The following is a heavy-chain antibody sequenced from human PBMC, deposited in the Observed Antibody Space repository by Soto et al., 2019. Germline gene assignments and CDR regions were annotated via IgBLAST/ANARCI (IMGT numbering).Heavy chain of an antibody. J-gene: IGHJ4*02. CDR2: IRSKANSYAT. Sequence: GGSLRLSCAASGFTFSGSAMHWVRQASGKGLEWVGRIRSKANSYATAYAASVKGRFTISRDDSKNTAYLQMNSLKTEDTAVYYCTRHVARFSGYQWYWGQGTLVTVSS. CDR1: GFTFSGSA. V-gene: IGHV3-73*01. D-gene: IGHD5-12*01. CDR3: TRHVARFSGYQWY.